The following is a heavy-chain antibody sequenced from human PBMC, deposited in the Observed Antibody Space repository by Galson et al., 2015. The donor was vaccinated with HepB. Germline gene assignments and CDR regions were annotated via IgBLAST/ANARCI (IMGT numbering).Heavy chain of an antibody. V-gene: IGHV3-30*04. J-gene: IGHJ4*02. CDR2: ISYDESYK. D-gene: IGHD1-14*01. CDR3: ARGFNPPYYFDY. Sequence: SLRLSCAASGFTFSSYAMHWVRQAPGKGLEWVAVISYDESYKYYADSVKGRFSISRDNSKNTLYVQMNSLRAEDTAVYYCARGFNPPYYFDYWGRGTLVTVSS. CDR1: GFTFSSYA.